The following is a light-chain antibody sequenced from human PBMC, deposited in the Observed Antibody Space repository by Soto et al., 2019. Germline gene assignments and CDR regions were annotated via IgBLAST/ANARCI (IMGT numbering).Light chain of an antibody. Sequence: QSVLTQPASVSGSPGQSITISCTGTSSDVGGYNYVSWYQHHPGKAPKLMIYNVNNRPSGVSNRFSGSKSGNTASLTIPGLQAEDEADYFCTSYTSTSTPYVFGSGTKVTVL. CDR1: SSDVGGYNY. J-gene: IGLJ1*01. CDR2: NVN. V-gene: IGLV2-14*03. CDR3: TSYTSTSTPYV.